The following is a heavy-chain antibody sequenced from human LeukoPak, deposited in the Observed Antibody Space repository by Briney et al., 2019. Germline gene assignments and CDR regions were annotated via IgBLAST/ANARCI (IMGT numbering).Heavy chain of an antibody. CDR1: GGSISSSSYY. CDR2: IYYSGST. V-gene: IGHV4-39*07. Sequence: SETLSLTCTVSGGSISSSSYYRGWIRQPPGKGLEWIGSIYYSGSTYYNPSLKSRVTISVDTSKNQFSLKLSSVTAADTAVYYCARRPVLARFDPWGQGTLVTVSS. J-gene: IGHJ5*02. CDR3: ARRPVLARFDP. D-gene: IGHD3-3*01.